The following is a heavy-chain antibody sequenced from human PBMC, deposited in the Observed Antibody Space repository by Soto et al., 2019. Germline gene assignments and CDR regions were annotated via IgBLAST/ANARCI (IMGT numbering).Heavy chain of an antibody. D-gene: IGHD1-7*01. CDR3: ARGNLDV. CDR2: TSNDGSNT. V-gene: IGHV3-30-3*01. Sequence: QVQVVESGGGVVQPGKSLRLSCAASAFTLSKFVMHWVRQAPGRGLEWVAVTSNDGSNTFYADSVKGRFTISRDNSKNTWYLRMTSLITEDTAVYYCARGNLDVWGQGTTVIFSS. CDR1: AFTLSKFV. J-gene: IGHJ6*02.